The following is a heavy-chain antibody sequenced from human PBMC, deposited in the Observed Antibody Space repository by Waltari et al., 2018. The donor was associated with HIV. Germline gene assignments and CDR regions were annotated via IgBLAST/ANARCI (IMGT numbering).Heavy chain of an antibody. CDR2: ISYDGTNK. CDR1: GFTFSSYS. V-gene: IGHV3-30*01. J-gene: IGHJ5*02. D-gene: IGHD4-4*01. CDR3: ARDFERLRTTITSSWFDP. Sequence: QLVESGGGVVQAGRSLKLSCAASGFTFSSYSMHWVRQAPGKGLEWVAVISYDGTNKYFADSVKGRFTISRDNSKNTLYLQMNSLRAEDTAVYYCARDFERLRTTITSSWFDPWGQGTLVTVSS.